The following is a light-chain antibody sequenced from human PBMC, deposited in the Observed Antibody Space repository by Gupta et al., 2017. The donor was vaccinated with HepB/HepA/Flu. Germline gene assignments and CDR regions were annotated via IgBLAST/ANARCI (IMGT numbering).Light chain of an antibody. CDR3: QQYNNWPPLT. J-gene: IGKJ4*01. CDR2: GAS. Sequence: EIVMTPSPVPLSVSSGERATLSCRASQSVSTNLAWYQQKPGQAPRVLIYGASTRATGIPARFSGSGSGTEFTLTISSLQSEDFAVYYCQQYNNWPPLTFGGGTQVEIK. V-gene: IGKV3-15*01. CDR1: QSVSTN.